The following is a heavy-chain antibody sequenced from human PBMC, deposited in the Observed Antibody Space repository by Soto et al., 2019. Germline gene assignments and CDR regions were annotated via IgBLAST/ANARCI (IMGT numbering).Heavy chain of an antibody. CDR2: IYYSGST. CDR3: ARDRAAAGYYYYGMDV. Sequence: TLSLTCTVSGGSISSGDYYWSWIRQPPGKGLEWIGYIYYSGSTYYNPSLKSRVTISVDTSKNQFSLKLSSVTAADTAVYYCARDRAAAGYYYYGMDVWGQGTTVTVSS. V-gene: IGHV4-30-4*01. D-gene: IGHD2-2*01. J-gene: IGHJ6*02. CDR1: GGSISSGDYY.